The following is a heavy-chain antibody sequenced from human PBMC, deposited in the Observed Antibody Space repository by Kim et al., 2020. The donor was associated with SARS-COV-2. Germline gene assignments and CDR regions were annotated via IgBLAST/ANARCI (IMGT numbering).Heavy chain of an antibody. Sequence: SKSYADAVTGRFTISRDNSRNTLYLQMSRLRAEDTAVYYCVKNRGVGPLSWGQGTLVTVSS. CDR2: SK. CDR3: VKNRGVGPLS. J-gene: IGHJ5*02. V-gene: IGHV3-64D*06. D-gene: IGHD1-26*01.